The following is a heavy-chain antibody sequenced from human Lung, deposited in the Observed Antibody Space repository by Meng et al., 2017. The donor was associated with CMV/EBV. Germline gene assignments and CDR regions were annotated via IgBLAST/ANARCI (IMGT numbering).Heavy chain of an antibody. D-gene: IGHD2-2*01. CDR1: SFSGYY. V-gene: IGHV4-34*01. J-gene: IGHJ5*02. CDR3: ARGRYCSSTSCLRNWFDP. CDR2: INHSGST. Sequence: SFSGYYWSWIRQPPGQGLEWIGEINHSGSTNYNPSLKSRVTISVDTSKNQFSLKLSSVTAADTAVYYCARGRYCSSTSCLRNWFDPWGQGTLVTVSS.